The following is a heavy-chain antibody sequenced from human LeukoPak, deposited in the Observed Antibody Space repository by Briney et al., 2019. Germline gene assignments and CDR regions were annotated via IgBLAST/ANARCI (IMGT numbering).Heavy chain of an antibody. D-gene: IGHD3-22*01. Sequence: ASVKVSCKASGYTFTNYGISWVRQAPGQGLEWMGWISAYKGNTNYAQKLQGRVTMTTDTSTSTAYMELRSLRSDDTAVYYCARPLRSEVGYYDSGGYYYDWFDPWGQGTLVTVSS. V-gene: IGHV1-18*01. J-gene: IGHJ5*02. CDR3: ARPLRSEVGYYDSGGYYYDWFDP. CDR1: GYTFTNYG. CDR2: ISAYKGNT.